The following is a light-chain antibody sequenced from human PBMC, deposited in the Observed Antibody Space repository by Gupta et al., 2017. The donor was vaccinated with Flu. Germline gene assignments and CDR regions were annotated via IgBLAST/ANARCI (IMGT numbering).Light chain of an antibody. CDR1: QSVSSSY. J-gene: IGKJ1*01. CDR2: GAS. CDR3: QQYCSTPRT. V-gene: IGKV3-20*01. Sequence: GTLSLSPGERATLSCRASQSVSSSYLAWYQQKPGQAPRLLIYGASSRATGIPDRFSGSGSGTDFTLTISRLEPEDFAVYYCQQYCSTPRTFGPGTKVEIK.